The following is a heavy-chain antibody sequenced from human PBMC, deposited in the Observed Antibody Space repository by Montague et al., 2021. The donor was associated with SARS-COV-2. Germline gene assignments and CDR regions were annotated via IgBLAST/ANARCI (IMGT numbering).Heavy chain of an antibody. Sequence: SETLSLTCAVYGGSFSGYNWGWVRQSPGKGLEWIGQINDSGGTKYNPSLKSRVTTSLDTSKNQFSLKLSSVTAADMAVYYCARGVPGYWGQGTLVTVSS. J-gene: IGHJ4*02. V-gene: IGHV4-34*01. CDR1: GGSFSGYN. D-gene: IGHD4/OR15-4a*01. CDR3: ARGVPGY. CDR2: INDSGGT.